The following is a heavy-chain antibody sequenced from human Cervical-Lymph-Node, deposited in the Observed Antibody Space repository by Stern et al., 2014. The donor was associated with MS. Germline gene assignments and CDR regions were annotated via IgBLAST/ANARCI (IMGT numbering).Heavy chain of an antibody. D-gene: IGHD6-6*01. CDR2: ISYDGSNK. J-gene: IGHJ4*02. V-gene: IGHV3-30*04. CDR3: ARARIAARLPFDY. Sequence: VQLVESGGGVVQPGRSLRLSCAASGFTFSSYAMHWVRQAPGTGLEWVALISYDGSNKYYADSVKGRFTISRDNSKNTLYLQMNSLRAEDTAVYYCARARIAARLPFDYWGQGTLVTVSS. CDR1: GFTFSSYA.